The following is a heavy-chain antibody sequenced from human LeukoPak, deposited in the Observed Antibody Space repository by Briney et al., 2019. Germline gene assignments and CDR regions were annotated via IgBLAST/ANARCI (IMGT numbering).Heavy chain of an antibody. CDR3: ARDKTADIVVVPELTPLNWFDP. J-gene: IGHJ5*02. Sequence: GASVKVSCKASGYTFTNYGISWVRQAPGQGLEWMGWINPNSGGTNYAQKFQGRVTMTRDTSISTAYMELSRLRSDDTAVYYCARDKTADIVVVPELTPLNWFDPWGQGTLVTVSS. D-gene: IGHD2-2*01. V-gene: IGHV1-2*02. CDR1: GYTFTNYG. CDR2: INPNSGGT.